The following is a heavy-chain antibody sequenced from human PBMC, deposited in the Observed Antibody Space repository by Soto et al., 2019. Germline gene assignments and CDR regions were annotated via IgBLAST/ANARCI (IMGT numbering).Heavy chain of an antibody. J-gene: IGHJ5*02. D-gene: IGHD2-2*01. Sequence: PSETLSLTCTVSGGSIRSGEYYWSWIRQPPGRGLEWIGYIYNSGSTDYNPSLKSRVTISIDTSKNQFSLKVSSVTAADTAVYYCATSTRTLGRLFDPWGQGALVTVSS. V-gene: IGHV4-30-4*01. CDR3: ATSTRTLGRLFDP. CDR1: GGSIRSGEYY. CDR2: IYNSGST.